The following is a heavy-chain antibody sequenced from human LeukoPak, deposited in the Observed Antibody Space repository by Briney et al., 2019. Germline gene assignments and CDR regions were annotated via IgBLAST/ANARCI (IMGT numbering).Heavy chain of an antibody. J-gene: IGHJ4*02. CDR2: IYPGDSDT. V-gene: IGHV5-51*01. Sequence: RGESLKISCKGSGYSFTSYWIGWVRQMPGKGLEWMGIIYPGDSDTRYSPSFQGQVTISADKSISTAYLQWSSLKASDTAMYYCASHNRRILTDLDYWGQGTLVTVSS. CDR3: ASHNRRILTDLDY. D-gene: IGHD2-15*01. CDR1: GYSFTSYW.